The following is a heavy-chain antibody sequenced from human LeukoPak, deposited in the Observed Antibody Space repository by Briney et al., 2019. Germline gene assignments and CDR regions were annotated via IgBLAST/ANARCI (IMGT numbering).Heavy chain of an antibody. CDR3: AREYCSGGGCYSGY. J-gene: IGHJ4*02. Sequence: PGGSLILSCAASGFTFSSYSMNWVRQAPGKGLEWVSYIGSSSSTIYYADYVKGRVTISRDNAKNSVYLQMNNLRDEDTAVYYCAREYCSGGGCYSGYWGQGTLVTVSS. CDR1: GFTFSSYS. V-gene: IGHV3-48*02. CDR2: IGSSSSTI. D-gene: IGHD2-15*01.